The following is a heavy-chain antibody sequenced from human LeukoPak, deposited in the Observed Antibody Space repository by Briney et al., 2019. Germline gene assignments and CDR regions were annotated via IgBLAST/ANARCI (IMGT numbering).Heavy chain of an antibody. CDR2: ISGNSRYI. D-gene: IGHD3-22*01. Sequence: PGGSLRFSCSASGFAFSRYTMNWIRQSPVKGLERVSSISGNSRYISYAESVKGRFTISRDSAKNSLFLQMDSLRAEDTAIYYCVRDTSGYDFPFDYWGQGTRVTVSS. CDR1: GFAFSRYT. CDR3: VRDTSGYDFPFDY. V-gene: IGHV3-21*01. J-gene: IGHJ4*02.